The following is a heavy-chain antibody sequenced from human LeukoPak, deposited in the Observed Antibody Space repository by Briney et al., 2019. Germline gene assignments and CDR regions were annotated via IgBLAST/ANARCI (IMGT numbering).Heavy chain of an antibody. CDR3: AKDQRGYYGSGSYPVG. CDR2: ISYDGSNK. D-gene: IGHD3-10*01. Sequence: RGGSLRLSCAASGFTFSSYGMHWVRQAPGKGLEGVAGISYDGSNKYYADSVKGRFTISRDNSKNTLYLQMNSLRAEDTAVYYCAKDQRGYYGSGSYPVGWGQGTLVTVS. CDR1: GFTFSSYG. V-gene: IGHV3-30*18. J-gene: IGHJ1*01.